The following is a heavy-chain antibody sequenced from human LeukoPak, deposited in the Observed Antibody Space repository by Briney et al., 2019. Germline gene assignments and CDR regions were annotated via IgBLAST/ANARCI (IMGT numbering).Heavy chain of an antibody. D-gene: IGHD3-10*01. CDR3: ARAKTYYYGSGRYPIDWFDP. CDR1: GGSISSGDYY. J-gene: IGHJ5*02. Sequence: SQTLSLTCTVSGGSISSGDYYWSWICQPPGKGLEWIGYIYYSGSTYYSPSLKSRVTISVDTSKNQFSLKLSSVTAADTAVYYCARAKTYYYGSGRYPIDWFDPWGQGTLVTVSS. V-gene: IGHV4-30-4*01. CDR2: IYYSGST.